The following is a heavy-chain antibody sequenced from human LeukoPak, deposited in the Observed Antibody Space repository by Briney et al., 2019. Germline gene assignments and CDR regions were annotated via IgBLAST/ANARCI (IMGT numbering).Heavy chain of an antibody. D-gene: IGHD4-17*01. V-gene: IGHV1-18*01. J-gene: IGHJ4*02. CDR1: GYSFTTYG. Sequence: ASVKVSCKTSGYSFTTYGMSWVRQAPGQGLEWMGWISGKSGDTNSAQKLQGRVTMSTDTSTSTAYMKLRSLTSDDTGVYYCARAGATVTTHFDQWGQGTLVTVSS. CDR2: ISGKSGDT. CDR3: ARAGATVTTHFDQ.